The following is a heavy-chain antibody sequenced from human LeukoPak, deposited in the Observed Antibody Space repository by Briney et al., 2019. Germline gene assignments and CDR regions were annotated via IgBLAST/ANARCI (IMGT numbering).Heavy chain of an antibody. V-gene: IGHV3-48*03. CDR1: GFTFSSYE. D-gene: IGHD1-26*01. CDR2: ISSSGSTI. CDR3: ARVGELRPPDY. Sequence: GGSLRLSCAASGFTFSSYEMNWVRQAPGKGLERVSYISSSGSTIYYADSVKGRFTISRDNAKNSLYLQMNSLRAEDTAVYYCARVGELRPPDYWGQGTLVTVSS. J-gene: IGHJ4*02.